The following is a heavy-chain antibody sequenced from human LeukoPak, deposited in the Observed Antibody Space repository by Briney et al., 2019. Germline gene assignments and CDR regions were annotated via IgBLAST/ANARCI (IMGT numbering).Heavy chain of an antibody. J-gene: IGHJ4*02. CDR3: ARGPIPDY. Sequence: NAGGSLRLSCAASGFTFSDFYLNWIRQAPGKGLEWVSYISSSGSTMYYADSVKGRFTISRDNAKNSLYLQMNSLRAEDTAVYYCARGPIPDYWGQGTLVTVSS. V-gene: IGHV3-11*04. CDR2: ISSSGSTM. CDR1: GFTFSDFY. D-gene: IGHD2-2*02.